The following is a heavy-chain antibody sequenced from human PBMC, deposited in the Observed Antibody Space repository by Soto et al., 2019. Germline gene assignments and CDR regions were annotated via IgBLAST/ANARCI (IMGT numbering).Heavy chain of an antibody. V-gene: IGHV4-59*01. Sequence: QLQLQESGPGLVKPSETLSLTCTVSGGSISTYYWNWIRQPPGKGLEWIGDIYYSGRTNYNPSLKSRGAISVDMAKNQFSLNLKSVTPADTAVYYCARGRGYSGQRRGWFDPWGQGTLVTVSS. CDR3: ARGRGYSGQRRGWFDP. J-gene: IGHJ5*02. CDR1: GGSISTYY. CDR2: IYYSGRT. D-gene: IGHD5-12*01.